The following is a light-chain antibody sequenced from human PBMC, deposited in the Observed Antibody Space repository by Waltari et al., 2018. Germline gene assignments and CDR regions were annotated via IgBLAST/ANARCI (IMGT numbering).Light chain of an antibody. CDR3: SSYTSSSPVV. J-gene: IGLJ2*01. V-gene: IGLV2-14*01. CDR2: EVS. CDR1: SSDVGGYNY. Sequence: QSALTQPASVSGSPGQSITISCTGTSSDVGGYNYVSWYQQHPGKAPKLMIYEVSKRPSGVSNRVSGSKSGNTASLTISGLQAEDEADYYCSSYTSSSPVVFGGGTKLTVL.